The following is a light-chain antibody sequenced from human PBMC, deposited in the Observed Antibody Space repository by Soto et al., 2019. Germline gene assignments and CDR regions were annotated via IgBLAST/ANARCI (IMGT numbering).Light chain of an antibody. V-gene: IGLV1-47*01. J-gene: IGLJ3*02. Sequence: QPVLTQPPSASGTPGQRVTISCSGSSSNLGSNFIYWYQQLPGAAPKLLISRNNERPSGVLDRFSGSKSGTSASLAISGLRSEDEADYHCAAWDDSLSGVVFGGGTKLTVL. CDR2: RNN. CDR1: SSNLGSNF. CDR3: AAWDDSLSGVV.